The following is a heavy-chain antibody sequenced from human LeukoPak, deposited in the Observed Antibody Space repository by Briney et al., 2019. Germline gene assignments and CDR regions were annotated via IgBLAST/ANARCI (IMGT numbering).Heavy chain of an antibody. CDR3: ARDGSIAAADPRYFDP. Sequence: SETLSLTCTVSGGSISSSSYYWGWIRQPPGKGLEWIGYIYYSGSTNYNPSLKSRVTISVDTSKDQFSLKLSSVTAADTAVYYCARDGSIAAADPRYFDPWGQGTLVTVSS. V-gene: IGHV4-61*01. CDR2: IYYSGST. J-gene: IGHJ5*02. CDR1: GGSISSSSYY. D-gene: IGHD6-13*01.